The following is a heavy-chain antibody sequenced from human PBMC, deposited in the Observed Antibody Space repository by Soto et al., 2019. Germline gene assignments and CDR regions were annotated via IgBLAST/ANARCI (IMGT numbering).Heavy chain of an antibody. CDR3: TRRGVVTADAFDI. CDR2: IKSKANSYAT. J-gene: IGHJ3*02. D-gene: IGHD2-21*02. V-gene: IGHV3-73*01. Sequence: EVQLVESGGGLVQPGGSLKLSCAASGFTFSASAIHWVRQASGKGLEWVGRIKSKANSYATEHAASVKGRFTISRDDSKNTAYLQMNSLKTDDTAVYYCTRRGVVTADAFDIWGQGTMVTVSS. CDR1: GFTFSASA.